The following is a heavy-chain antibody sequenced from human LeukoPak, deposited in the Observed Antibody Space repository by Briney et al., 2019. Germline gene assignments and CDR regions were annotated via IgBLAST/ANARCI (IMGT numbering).Heavy chain of an antibody. CDR1: GGSVSSGSYY. V-gene: IGHV4-61*01. D-gene: IGHD1-1*01. Sequence: PSETLSLTCTVSGGSVSSGSYYWSWIRQPPGKGLEWIGYIYYSGSTNYNPSLKSRVTISVDTSKNQFSLKLSSVTAADTAVYYCARGGWNHAFDIWGQGTMVTVSS. J-gene: IGHJ3*02. CDR2: IYYSGST. CDR3: ARGGWNHAFDI.